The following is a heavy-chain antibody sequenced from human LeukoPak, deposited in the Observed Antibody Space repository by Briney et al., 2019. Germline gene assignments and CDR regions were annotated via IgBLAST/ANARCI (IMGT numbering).Heavy chain of an antibody. Sequence: SETLSLTCAVYGGSFSGYYWSWIRQPPGKGLEWIGEINHSGSTNYNPSLKSRVTISVDTSKNQFSLKLSSVTAADTAVYYCARDPPRPSVSNAFDIWGQGTMVTVSS. D-gene: IGHD2-2*01. V-gene: IGHV4-34*01. CDR2: INHSGST. J-gene: IGHJ3*02. CDR1: GGSFSGYY. CDR3: ARDPPRPSVSNAFDI.